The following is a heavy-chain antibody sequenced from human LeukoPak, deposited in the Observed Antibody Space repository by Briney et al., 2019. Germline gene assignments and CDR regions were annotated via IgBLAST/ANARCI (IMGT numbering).Heavy chain of an antibody. D-gene: IGHD2-2*02. CDR1: GDSVSSNSAA. CDR2: TYYRSKWYN. V-gene: IGHV6-1*01. J-gene: IGHJ4*02. Sequence: SSQTLSLTCAISGDSVSSNSAAWNWIRQSPSRGLEWLGRTYYRSKWYNDYAVSVKSRITINPDTSKNQFSLQLNSVTPEDTAVYYCGRGFSIVPAGIPDYWGLGTLVTVSS. CDR3: GRGFSIVPAGIPDY.